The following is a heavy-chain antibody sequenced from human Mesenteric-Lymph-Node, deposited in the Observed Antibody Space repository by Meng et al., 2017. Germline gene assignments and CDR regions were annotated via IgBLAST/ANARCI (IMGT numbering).Heavy chain of an antibody. CDR3: ARAHPDSAVDY. D-gene: IGHD1-14*01. CDR2: IYYSGST. V-gene: IGHV4-39*07. J-gene: IGHJ4*01. Sequence: GSLRLSCTVSGGSISSSSYYWGWIRQPPGKGLEWIGSIYYSGSTNYNPSLKSRVTISVDTSKNQFSLKLSSVTAADTAVYYCARAHPDSAVDYWGHGKRVNGAS. CDR1: GGSISSSSYY.